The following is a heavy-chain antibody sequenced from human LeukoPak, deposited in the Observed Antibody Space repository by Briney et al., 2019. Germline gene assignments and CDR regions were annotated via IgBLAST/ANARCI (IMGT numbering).Heavy chain of an antibody. J-gene: IGHJ5*02. D-gene: IGHD3-22*01. CDR3: ARDGYYDSSGYRNWFDP. CDR1: GGSISSYY. V-gene: IGHV4-59*01. Sequence: SEALSLTCTVSGGSISSYYWSWIRQPPGKGLQWIGYIDYSGTTNYNPSLKSRVTISVDTSNNQFSLKLSSVTAADTAVYYCARDGYYDSSGYRNWFDPWGQGTLVTVSS. CDR2: IDYSGTT.